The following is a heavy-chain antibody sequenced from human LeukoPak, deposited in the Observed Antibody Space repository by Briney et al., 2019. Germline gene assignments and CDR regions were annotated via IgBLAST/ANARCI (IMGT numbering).Heavy chain of an antibody. Sequence: WETLSLTCTVSSGSINSSNYYWGWIRQPPGKGLEWIGTIYYSGSTYYNPSFRSRVTISVDTSRSHFSLKLNSVTAADTAVYYCATYGGWLRSIDYWGQGTLVTVSS. CDR2: IYYSGST. CDR1: SGSINSSNYY. D-gene: IGHD5-12*01. J-gene: IGHJ4*02. CDR3: ATYGGWLRSIDY. V-gene: IGHV4-39*02.